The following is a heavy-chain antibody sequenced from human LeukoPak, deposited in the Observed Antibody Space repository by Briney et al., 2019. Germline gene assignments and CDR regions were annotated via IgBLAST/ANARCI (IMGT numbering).Heavy chain of an antibody. Sequence: SENLSLTCAVSGCSSSSGHYWGWIRQPPVRGLERIGRIYHSGSTYYNPSLKSRVTISVDTSKNQFSLKLSSVTAADTAVYYCARGDDSSGWYEAWFDPWGQGTLVTVSS. V-gene: IGHV4-38-2*01. CDR1: GCSSSSGHY. J-gene: IGHJ5*02. CDR3: ARGDDSSGWYEAWFDP. D-gene: IGHD6-19*01. CDR2: IYHSGST.